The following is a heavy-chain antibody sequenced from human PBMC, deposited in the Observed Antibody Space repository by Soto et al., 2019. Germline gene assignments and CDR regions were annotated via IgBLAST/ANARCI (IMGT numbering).Heavy chain of an antibody. CDR2: IIPIFGTA. CDR3: ARLYLGNAFDI. V-gene: IGHV1-69*13. D-gene: IGHD3-16*02. Sequence: SVEVSCKXSGGTFSSYAISWVRQAPGQGLEWMGGIIPIFGTANYAQKFQGRVTITADESTSTAYMELSSLRSEDTAVYYCARLYLGNAFDIWGQGTMVTVSS. CDR1: GGTFSSYA. J-gene: IGHJ3*02.